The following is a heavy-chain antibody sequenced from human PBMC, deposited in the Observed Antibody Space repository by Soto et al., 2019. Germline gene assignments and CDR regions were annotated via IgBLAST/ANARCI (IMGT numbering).Heavy chain of an antibody. CDR3: VRRLSVNYDY. CDR2: ISSNGGTT. J-gene: IGHJ4*02. CDR1: GFTFSSYD. V-gene: IGHV3-64*01. Sequence: EVQLAESGGGMVQPGGSLRLSCVASGFTFSSYDMHWVRQAPGKGLEYVSSISSNGGTTYYGNSVKGRFTISRDNSKKTLYLQMGSRWAEDMAVYYCVRRLSVNYDYWGQGNLVTVSS. D-gene: IGHD1-7*01.